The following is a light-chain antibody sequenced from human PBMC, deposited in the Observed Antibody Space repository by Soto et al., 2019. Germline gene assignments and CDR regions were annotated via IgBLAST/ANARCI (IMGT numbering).Light chain of an antibody. V-gene: IGKV3-20*01. CDR1: QSVSSSY. CDR2: GAS. Sequence: EIVLKQSPGTLSLFPGGSATLSCRASQSVSSSYLAWYQQKPGQAPRLLIYGASSRATGIPDRFSGSGSGTDFTLTISRLEPEDVAVYYCQQYGSSPFTFGGGTKVEIK. CDR3: QQYGSSPFT. J-gene: IGKJ4*01.